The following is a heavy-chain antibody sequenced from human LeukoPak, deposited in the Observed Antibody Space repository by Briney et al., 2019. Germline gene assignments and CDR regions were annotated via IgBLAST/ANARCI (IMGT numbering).Heavy chain of an antibody. J-gene: IGHJ2*01. CDR2: ISSSGSTI. Sequence: GGSLRLSCAASGFTFSSYEMNWVRQAPGKGLEWFSYISSSGSTIYYADSVKGRFTISRDNAKNSLYLQMNSLRAEDTAVYYCARGVKDGDPEYFDLWGRGTLVTVSS. D-gene: IGHD4-17*01. CDR3: ARGVKDGDPEYFDL. V-gene: IGHV3-48*03. CDR1: GFTFSSYE.